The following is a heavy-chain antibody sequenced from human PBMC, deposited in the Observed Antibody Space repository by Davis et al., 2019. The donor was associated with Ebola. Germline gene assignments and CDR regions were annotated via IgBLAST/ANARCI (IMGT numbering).Heavy chain of an antibody. CDR1: GFTFSNYW. CDR3: ARGYNWFDP. J-gene: IGHJ5*02. Sequence: GESLKISCAASGFTFSNYWMHWVRQAPGKGLVWVSRINSDGSSTNYADSVKGRFTISRDNAKNTLYLQMNSLRAEDTAVYYCARGYNWFDPWGQGTLVTVPS. CDR2: INSDGSST. V-gene: IGHV3-74*01.